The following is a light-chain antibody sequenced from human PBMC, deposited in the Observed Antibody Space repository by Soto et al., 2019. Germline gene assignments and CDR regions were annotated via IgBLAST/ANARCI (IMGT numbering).Light chain of an antibody. CDR3: CSYAGSYTVL. CDR2: DVS. V-gene: IGLV2-11*01. CDR1: SSDVGGYKY. Sequence: QSVLTQPRSVSGSPGQSVTISCTGTSSDVGGYKYVSWYQQHPGKVPNLIIYDVSERPSWVPDRFSGSKSGNTASLSISGLQAEDEADYYCCSYAGSYTVLFGGGTKLTVL. J-gene: IGLJ2*01.